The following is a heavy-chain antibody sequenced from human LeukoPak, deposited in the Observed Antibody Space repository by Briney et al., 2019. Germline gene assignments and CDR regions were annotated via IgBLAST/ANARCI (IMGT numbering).Heavy chain of an antibody. CDR1: GFPFDDYA. CDR3: AKDIARGGDYGISVDY. V-gene: IGHV3-9*01. CDR2: ISWNSGSI. J-gene: IGHJ4*02. D-gene: IGHD4-17*01. Sequence: GGSLRLFCAASGFPFDDYAMHWVRQAPGKGLEWVSGISWNSGSIGYADSVKGRFTISRDNAKNSLYLQMNSLRAEDTALYYCAKDIARGGDYGISVDYWGQGTLVTVSS.